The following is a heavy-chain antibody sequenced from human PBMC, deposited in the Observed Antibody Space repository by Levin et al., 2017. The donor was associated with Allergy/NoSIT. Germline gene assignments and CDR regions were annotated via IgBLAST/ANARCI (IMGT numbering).Heavy chain of an antibody. J-gene: IGHJ3*01. CDR3: STEGAVDV. CDR1: GFTFIDYY. Sequence: SCAASGFTFIDYYMMWIRQAPGKGLEWVSYISSGSGTTIHYADPVKGRFTVSRDNAKNSLYLQMNNLRAEDTGVYYCSTEGAVDVWGPGTMVTVSS. V-gene: IGHV3-11*01. CDR2: ISSGSGTTI.